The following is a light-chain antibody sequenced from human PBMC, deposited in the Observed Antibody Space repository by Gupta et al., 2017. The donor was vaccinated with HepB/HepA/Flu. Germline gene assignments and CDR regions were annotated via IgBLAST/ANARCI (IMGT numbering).Light chain of an antibody. V-gene: IGLV3-21*03. Sequence: SYVLTQTPSVSVAPGKTARITCGGNNIGSKSVHWYQQKPGQAPVLVVYDDSDRHSVIPERFSGSNSGNTATLTISRVEAGDEADYYCQVWDSSSDHNYVFGTGTKVTVL. CDR1: NIGSKS. J-gene: IGLJ1*01. CDR3: QVWDSSSDHNYV. CDR2: DDS.